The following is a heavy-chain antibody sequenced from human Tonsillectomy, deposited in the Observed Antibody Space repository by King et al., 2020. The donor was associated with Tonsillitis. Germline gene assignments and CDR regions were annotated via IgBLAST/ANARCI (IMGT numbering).Heavy chain of an antibody. CDR3: ARGPEVWDVEL. CDR2: IYYSGST. J-gene: IGHJ2*01. D-gene: IGHD1-14*01. V-gene: IGHV4-59*01. CDR1: GGSISSYY. Sequence: VQLQESGPGLVKPSETLSLTCTVSGGSISSYYWSWIRQPPGKGLEWIGYIYYSGSTNYNPSLKSRVTISVDTSKNQFSLKLSSVTAADTAVYYCARGPEVWDVELWGRGTLVTVS.